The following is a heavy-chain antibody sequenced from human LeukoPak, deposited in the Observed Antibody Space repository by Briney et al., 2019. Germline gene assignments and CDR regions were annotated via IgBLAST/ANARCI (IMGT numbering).Heavy chain of an antibody. V-gene: IGHV3-23*01. J-gene: IGHJ4*02. D-gene: IGHD3-10*01. CDR2: ISGSGGSI. CDR3: AKGKGYYGSGSYPFDY. CDR1: GFTFSSYA. Sequence: PGGSLRLSCSASGFTFSSYAMHWVRQATGKVLEWVSAISGSGGSIYYADSVKGRFTISGDNSENTLNLQMNSLRAEDTAVYYCAKGKGYYGSGSYPFDYWGQGTLVTVSS.